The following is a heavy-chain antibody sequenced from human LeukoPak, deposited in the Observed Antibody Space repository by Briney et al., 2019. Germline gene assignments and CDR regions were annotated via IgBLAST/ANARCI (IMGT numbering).Heavy chain of an antibody. Sequence: GGSLRLSCAASGFTFDDYGMSWVRQAPGKGLEWVSGINWNGGSTGYADSVKGRFTISRDNAKNSLYLQMNSLGAEDTALYYCARYFDPYYYGSGSPSFDYWGQGTLVTASS. CDR2: INWNGGST. CDR1: GFTFDDYG. V-gene: IGHV3-20*04. D-gene: IGHD3-10*01. J-gene: IGHJ4*02. CDR3: ARYFDPYYYGSGSPSFDY.